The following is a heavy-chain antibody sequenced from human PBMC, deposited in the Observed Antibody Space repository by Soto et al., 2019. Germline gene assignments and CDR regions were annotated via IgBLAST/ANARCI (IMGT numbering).Heavy chain of an antibody. CDR1: GFTFSSYA. CDR2: ISGSGGST. Sequence: PGGSLRLSCAASGFTFSSYAMSWVRQAPAKGLEWVSAISGSGGSTYYADSVKGRFTISRDNSKNTLYLQMNSLRAEDTAVYYCAKADTDSLLWFGELLTRVNYYGMDVWGQGTTVTVSS. D-gene: IGHD3-10*01. V-gene: IGHV3-23*01. J-gene: IGHJ6*02. CDR3: AKADTDSLLWFGELLTRVNYYGMDV.